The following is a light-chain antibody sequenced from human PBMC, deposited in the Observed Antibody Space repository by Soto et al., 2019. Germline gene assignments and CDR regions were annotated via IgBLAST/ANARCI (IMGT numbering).Light chain of an antibody. CDR2: EVS. Sequence: QSALTQPASVSGAPGQSITISCTGTSSDVGGYNYVSWYQQHPGKAPKLMIYEVSYRPAGVSNRFSASKSGNTASLTISGLQAEDEADYYCSSYTPSSTYVFGTGTKLT. CDR1: SSDVGGYNY. CDR3: SSYTPSSTYV. V-gene: IGLV2-14*01. J-gene: IGLJ6*01.